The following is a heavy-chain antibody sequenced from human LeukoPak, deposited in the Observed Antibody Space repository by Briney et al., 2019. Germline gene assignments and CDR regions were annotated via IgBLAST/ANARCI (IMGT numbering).Heavy chain of an antibody. Sequence: GRCLRLSCAESGFTFNTHGMHWVRQSAAKGLENMLDIWYDGGNKYCADTVKGRFTISRDNSQNTLYLQMNSLRAEDTAVYYCTRISCTGGSCKPYYYYDMDVWGQGTTVTVS. CDR3: TRISCTGGSCKPYYYYDMDV. CDR2: IWYDGGNK. J-gene: IGHJ6*02. V-gene: IGHV3-33*01. CDR1: GFTFNTHG. D-gene: IGHD2-15*01.